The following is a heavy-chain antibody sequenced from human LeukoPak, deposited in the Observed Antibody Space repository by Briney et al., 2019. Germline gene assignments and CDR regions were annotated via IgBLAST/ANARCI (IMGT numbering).Heavy chain of an antibody. CDR3: ATPLLHSSSWYNYYYGMDV. CDR1: GFTFSSYA. J-gene: IGHJ6*02. Sequence: GGSLRLSCAASGFTFSSYAMSCVREAPGKGRGWVSAISGSGGSTYYADSVKGRFTISRDNSKNTLYLQMNSLRDEDTAVYYCATPLLHSSSWYNYYYGMDVWGQGTTVTVSS. CDR2: ISGSGGST. D-gene: IGHD6-13*01. V-gene: IGHV3-23*01.